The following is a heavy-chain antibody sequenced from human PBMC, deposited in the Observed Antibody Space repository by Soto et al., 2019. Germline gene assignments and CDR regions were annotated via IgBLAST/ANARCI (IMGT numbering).Heavy chain of an antibody. J-gene: IGHJ6*02. CDR1: GGSSSSSSYC. V-gene: IGHV4-39*01. CDR2: IYYSGST. D-gene: IGHD2-15*01. CDR3: ARQGAVAATSGYYYYGMDV. Sequence: LETLPHTCTVSGGSSSSSSYCWGWIRKPPGKGLEWIGSIYYSGSTYYNPSLKSRVTISVDTSKNQFSLKLSSVTAADTAVYYCARQGAVAATSGYYYYGMDVWGQGTTVTVSS.